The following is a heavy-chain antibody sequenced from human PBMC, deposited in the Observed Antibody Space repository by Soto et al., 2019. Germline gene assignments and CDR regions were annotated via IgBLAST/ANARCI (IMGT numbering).Heavy chain of an antibody. D-gene: IGHD5-12*01. V-gene: IGHV3-23*01. CDR1: GVTFRSYA. CDR2: MSGSGGRT. CDR3: AKDDGCGYSSGYFAY. Sequence: EVQLLESGGGLVQPGGSLRLSCAASGVTFRSYAMSWVRQAPGKGLEWVSAMSGSGGRTYYAVSVKGRFTISRDNTEYMLALQVNSLRAEVTAVYYCAKDDGCGYSSGYFAYWGQRTLVPVSS. J-gene: IGHJ4*02.